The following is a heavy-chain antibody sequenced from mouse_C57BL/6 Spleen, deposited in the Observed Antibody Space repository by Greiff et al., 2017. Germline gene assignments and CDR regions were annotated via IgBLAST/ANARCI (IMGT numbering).Heavy chain of an antibody. J-gene: IGHJ1*03. CDR2: IDPSDSYT. V-gene: IGHV1-50*01. D-gene: IGHD1-1*01. Sequence: VQLQESGAELVKPGASVKLSCKASGYTFTSYWMQWVKQRPGQGLEWIGEIDPSDSYTNYNQKFKGKATLTVDTASSTAYMQLSSLTSEDSAVYYCERSDGSREGGYWYFDVWGTGTTVTVSS. CDR1: GYTFTSYW. CDR3: ERSDGSREGGYWYFDV.